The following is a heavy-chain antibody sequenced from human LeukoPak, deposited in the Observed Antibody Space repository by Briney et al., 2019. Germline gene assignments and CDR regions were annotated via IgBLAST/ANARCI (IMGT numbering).Heavy chain of an antibody. Sequence: GGSLRLSCAASGFTFSSHSMYWVRQTPGKGLEWVSYISSGSSARYYADSVKGRFTISRDDARNSLYLQMNSLRAEDTAVYYCARMSGSRLPGYWGQGTLVTVSS. CDR3: ARMSGSRLPGY. CDR1: GFTFSSHS. V-gene: IGHV3-48*01. CDR2: ISSGSSAR. J-gene: IGHJ4*02. D-gene: IGHD3-3*01.